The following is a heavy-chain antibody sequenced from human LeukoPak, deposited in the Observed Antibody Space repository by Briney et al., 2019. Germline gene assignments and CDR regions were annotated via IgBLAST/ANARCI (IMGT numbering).Heavy chain of an antibody. CDR3: ARGDSNHAYYYYGMDV. CDR1: GYTFTGYY. D-gene: IGHD4-4*01. CDR2: INPNSGGT. V-gene: IGHV1-2*02. Sequence: GASVKVSCKASGYTFTGYYMHWVRQAPGQGLEWMGWINPNSGGTNYAQKFQGRVTMTRDTSISTAYMELSRLRSDDTVVYYCARGDSNHAYYYYGMDVWGQGTTVTVSS. J-gene: IGHJ6*02.